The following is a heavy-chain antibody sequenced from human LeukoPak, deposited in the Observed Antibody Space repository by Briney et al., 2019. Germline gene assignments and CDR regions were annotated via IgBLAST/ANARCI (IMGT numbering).Heavy chain of an antibody. CDR3: ATNILVRDIINWFDP. CDR2: INPNSGGT. CDR1: QYTFTGYY. D-gene: IGHD3-10*01. J-gene: IGHJ5*02. Sequence: ASVKVSCKASQYTFTGYYMHWMRQAPGQGLEWMGWINPNSGGTNYAQKFQGRVTMTRDTSISTAYMELSRLRSDDTAVYYCATNILVRDIINWFDPWGQGTLVTVSS. V-gene: IGHV1-2*02.